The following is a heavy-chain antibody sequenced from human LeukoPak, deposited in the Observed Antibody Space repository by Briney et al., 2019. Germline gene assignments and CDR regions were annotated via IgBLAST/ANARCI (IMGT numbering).Heavy chain of an antibody. CDR1: GFTFSSYG. V-gene: IGHV3-23*01. D-gene: IGHD4-17*01. J-gene: IGHJ5*02. CDR3: AKQGYGDYENWFDP. Sequence: GGSLRLSCAASGFTFSSYGMSWVRQAPGKGLELVSAISGSGGGTYYADSVKGRFTISRDNSKNTLYLQMNSLRAEDTAVYYCAKQGYGDYENWFDPWGQGTLVTVSS. CDR2: ISGSGGGT.